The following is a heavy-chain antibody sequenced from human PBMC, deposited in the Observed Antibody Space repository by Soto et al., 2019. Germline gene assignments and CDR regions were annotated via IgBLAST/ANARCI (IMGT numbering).Heavy chain of an antibody. CDR1: GFTFSSYA. CDR3: AKGESLWFGELLYPDY. D-gene: IGHD3-10*01. J-gene: IGHJ4*02. CDR2: ISGSGGST. Sequence: GSLRLSCAASGFTFSSYAMSWVRQAPGKGLEWVSAISGSGGSTYYADSVKGRFTISRDNSKNTLYLQMNSLRAEDTAVYYCAKGESLWFGELLYPDYWGQGTLVTVSS. V-gene: IGHV3-23*01.